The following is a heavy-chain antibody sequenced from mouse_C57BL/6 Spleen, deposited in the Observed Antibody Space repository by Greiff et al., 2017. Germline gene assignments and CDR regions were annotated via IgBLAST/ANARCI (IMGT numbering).Heavy chain of an antibody. Sequence: VQLQQSGAELVMPGASVKLSCKASGYTFTSYWMHWVKQRPGQGLEWIGEIDPSDSYTNYHQKFKGKSTLTVDKSSSTAYMQLSILTSEDSAVYYCARGQLSDYGGQGTTLTVSS. D-gene: IGHD3-2*02. J-gene: IGHJ2*01. CDR1: GYTFTSYW. CDR2: IDPSDSYT. V-gene: IGHV1-69*01. CDR3: ARGQLSDY.